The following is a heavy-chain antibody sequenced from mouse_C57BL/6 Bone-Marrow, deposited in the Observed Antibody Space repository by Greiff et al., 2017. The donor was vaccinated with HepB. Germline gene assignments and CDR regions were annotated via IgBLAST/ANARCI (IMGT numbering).Heavy chain of an antibody. J-gene: IGHJ1*03. CDR2: IDPENGDT. D-gene: IGHD1-1*01. Sequence: EVKLMESGAELVRPGASVKLSCTASGFNIKDDYMHWVKQRPEQGLEWIGWIDPENGDTEYASKFQGKATITADTSSNTAYLQLGSLTSEDTAVYYCIYYYGSSYGWYFDVWGTGTTVTVSS. V-gene: IGHV14-4*01. CDR3: IYYYGSSYGWYFDV. CDR1: GFNIKDDY.